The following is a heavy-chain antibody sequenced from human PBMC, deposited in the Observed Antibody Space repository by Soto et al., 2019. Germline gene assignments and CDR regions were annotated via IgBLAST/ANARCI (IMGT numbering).Heavy chain of an antibody. J-gene: IGHJ5*02. CDR2: ISAYNGNT. V-gene: IGHV1-18*01. CDR1: GYTFTSYG. D-gene: IGHD1-26*01. CDR3: AKASGSSYWFDP. Sequence: ASVKVSCKASGYTFTSYGISWVRQAPGQGLEWMGWISAYNGNTNYAQKLQGRVTMTTDTSTSTAYMEMRSMRSDDTAVYYCAKASGSSYWFDPWGQGTLVTVSS.